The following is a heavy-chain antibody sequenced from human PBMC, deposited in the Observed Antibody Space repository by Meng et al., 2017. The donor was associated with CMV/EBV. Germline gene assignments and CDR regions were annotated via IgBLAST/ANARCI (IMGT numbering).Heavy chain of an antibody. J-gene: IGHJ5*02. CDR2: IYYSGST. V-gene: IGHV4-59*01. Sequence: SETLSLTCTVSGGSISSYYWSWIRQPPGKGLEWIGYIYYSGSTNYNPSLKSRVTISVDTSKNQFSLKLSSVTAADTAVYYCAREGYDFWSGSPPRGWFDPWGQGTLVTSPQ. CDR1: GGSISSYY. CDR3: AREGYDFWSGSPPRGWFDP. D-gene: IGHD3-3*01.